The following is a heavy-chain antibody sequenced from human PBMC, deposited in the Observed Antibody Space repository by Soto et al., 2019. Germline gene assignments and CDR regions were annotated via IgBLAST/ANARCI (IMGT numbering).Heavy chain of an antibody. CDR1: WVSLSRSEVA. D-gene: IGHD2-21*02. J-gene: IGHJ3*02. V-gene: IGHV6-1*01. CDR3: VRGRVTAFDI. Sequence: SQTLSVTCAVSWVSLSRSEVAWNCNRQSPWRGLEWLGRTYYRSQWNSHYAVSVQSRISIDPDTSKNHFSLQLNSVTPEDTAVYYCVRGRVTAFDIWDQGTMVTVSS. CDR2: TYYRSQWNS.